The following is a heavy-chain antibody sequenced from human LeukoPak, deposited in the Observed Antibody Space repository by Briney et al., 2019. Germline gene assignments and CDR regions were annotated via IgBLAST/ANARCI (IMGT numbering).Heavy chain of an antibody. CDR3: SRGGYGGLTDFDS. CDR2: IYYSGST. V-gene: IGHV4-59*01. J-gene: IGHJ4*02. Sequence: SETLSLTCTVSGGSIDSYYWSWIRQPPGKGLEWIGYIYYSGSTNYNPSLKSRVTISVDTSKNQFSLKLNSVTAADTAVYYCSRGGYGGLTDFDSWGQGTLVTVSS. CDR1: GGSIDSYY. D-gene: IGHD3-16*01.